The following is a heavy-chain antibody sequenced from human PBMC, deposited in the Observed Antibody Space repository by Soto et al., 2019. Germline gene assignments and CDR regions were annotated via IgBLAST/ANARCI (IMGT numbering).Heavy chain of an antibody. CDR3: ARILRDYIWGTYSYIQAY. CDR2: IYYSGST. CDR1: GGSISSSSYY. J-gene: IGHJ4*02. Sequence: SETLSPTCTVSGGSISSSSYYCGWIRQPPGKGLEWIGSIYYSGSTYYNPSLKSRVTISVDTSKNQFSLKLSSVTAADTAVYYCARILRDYIWGTYSYIQAYWGQGTLVTVSS. V-gene: IGHV4-39*01. D-gene: IGHD3-16*02.